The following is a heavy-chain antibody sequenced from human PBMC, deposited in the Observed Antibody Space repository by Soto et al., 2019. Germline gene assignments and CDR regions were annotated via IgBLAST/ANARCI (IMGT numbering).Heavy chain of an antibody. D-gene: IGHD3-9*01. J-gene: IGHJ4*02. CDR3: ARLEGLATIAYYFDF. CDR1: GDSINSDKYY. Sequence: QLQLQESGPGLVKPSETLSLTCSVSGDSINSDKYYWGWIRQPPGKGLEWIGSIYFRGNTYYNPSPHNPITISFDKSKSQCSLKMDVVTAADSAVYFCARLEGLATIAYYFDFWGQGALVTVSS. CDR2: IYFRGNT. V-gene: IGHV4-39*01.